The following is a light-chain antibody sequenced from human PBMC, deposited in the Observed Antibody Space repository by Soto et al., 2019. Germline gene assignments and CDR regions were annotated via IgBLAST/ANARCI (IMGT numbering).Light chain of an antibody. CDR2: QIS. V-gene: IGKV2-24*01. CDR1: QSLVYSDGNTY. J-gene: IGKJ1*01. Sequence: DVVLTQTPLSSPVTLGQPASISYRSSQSLVYSDGNTYLSWLQQRPGQPPRLLIYQISNRFSGVPDRFCGSGAGTDFTLKISRVEAEDVGVYYCMQFAHFPRTFGQGTKLEI. CDR3: MQFAHFPRT.